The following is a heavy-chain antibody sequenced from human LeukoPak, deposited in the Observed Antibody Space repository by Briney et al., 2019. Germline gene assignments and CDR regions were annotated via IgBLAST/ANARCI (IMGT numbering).Heavy chain of an antibody. CDR1: GYIFTTYD. D-gene: IGHD5-18*01. CDR3: ASDDNGYSYGYAGDY. Sequence: SVKVSCKASGYIFTTYDIGWVRQATGQGLEWMGGIIPIFGTANYAQKFQGRVTITTDESTSTAYMELSSLRSEDTAVYYCASDDNGYSYGYAGDYWGQGTLVTVSS. J-gene: IGHJ4*02. V-gene: IGHV1-69*05. CDR2: IIPIFGTA.